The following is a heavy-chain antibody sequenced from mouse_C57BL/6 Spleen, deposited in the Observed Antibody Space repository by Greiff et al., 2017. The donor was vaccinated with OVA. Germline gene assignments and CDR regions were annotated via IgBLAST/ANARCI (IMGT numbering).Heavy chain of an antibody. CDR2: ISDGGSYT. CDR3: ARDNFDV. Sequence: EVHLVESGGGLVKPGGSLKLSCAASGFTFSSYAMSWVCQTPEKRLEWVATISDGGSYTYYPDNVKGRFTISRDNAKNNLYLQMSHLKSEDTAMYYCARDNFDVWGTGTTVTVSS. V-gene: IGHV5-4*01. CDR1: GFTFSSYA. J-gene: IGHJ1*03.